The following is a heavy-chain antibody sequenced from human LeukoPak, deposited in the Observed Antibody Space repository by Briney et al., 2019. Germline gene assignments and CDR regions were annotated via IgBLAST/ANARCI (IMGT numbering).Heavy chain of an antibody. Sequence: SATLSLTCTVSGASISSYYWSWIRQPPGKGLEWIGNIYYSGSTNYNPSLKSRVTISVDTSKNQFSLKLSSMTAADTAVYYCARPRDGYNSGAFEIWGQGTLVTVSS. J-gene: IGHJ3*02. V-gene: IGHV4-59*08. CDR3: ARPRDGYNSGAFEI. CDR2: IYYSGST. CDR1: GASISSYY. D-gene: IGHD5-24*01.